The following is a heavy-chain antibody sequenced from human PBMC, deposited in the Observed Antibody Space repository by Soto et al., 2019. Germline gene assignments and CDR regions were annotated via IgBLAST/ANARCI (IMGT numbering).Heavy chain of an antibody. V-gene: IGHV4-39*01. CDR1: GGSISGSYYY. CDR2: VFYTGST. CDR3: ASSQKGYNWNYFDH. J-gene: IGHJ4*02. D-gene: IGHD1-1*01. Sequence: QLQLQESGPGLVKPSETLSLTCAVTGGSISGSYYYWGWLRQSPGRAPEWIGSVFYTGSTSYNPSLESRVSVSVVTSKNQFSQKVSAVTAADTAVYYCASSQKGYNWNYFDHWGQGALVTVAS.